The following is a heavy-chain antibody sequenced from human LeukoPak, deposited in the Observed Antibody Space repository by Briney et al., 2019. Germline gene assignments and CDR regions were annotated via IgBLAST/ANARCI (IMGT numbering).Heavy chain of an antibody. CDR3: ARDHSSWYRRRLYYFDY. Sequence: PGGSLRLSCAASGFTFSSYWMSWVRQAPGKGLEWVANIKQDGSEKYYVDSVKGRFTISRDNAKNSLYLQMNSLRAEDTAVHYCARDHSSWYRRRLYYFDYWGQGTLVTVSS. D-gene: IGHD6-13*01. CDR1: GFTFSSYW. J-gene: IGHJ4*02. V-gene: IGHV3-7*01. CDR2: IKQDGSEK.